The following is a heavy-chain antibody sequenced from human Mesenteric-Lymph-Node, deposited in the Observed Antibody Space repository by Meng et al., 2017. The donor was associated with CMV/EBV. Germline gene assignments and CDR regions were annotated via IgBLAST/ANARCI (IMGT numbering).Heavy chain of an antibody. CDR1: GFTFDSP. CDR2: ISDSGVST. J-gene: IGHJ4*02. CDR3: AKSHMSIAVAGLFDY. V-gene: IGHV3-23*01. D-gene: IGHD6-19*01. Sequence: GESLKISCVASGFTFDSPMSWVRQAPGKGLEWVSGISDSGVSTYYADSVKGRFTTSRDNSKSTLYLQMNSLRDEDTALYYCAKSHMSIAVAGLFDYWGQGTLVTVSS.